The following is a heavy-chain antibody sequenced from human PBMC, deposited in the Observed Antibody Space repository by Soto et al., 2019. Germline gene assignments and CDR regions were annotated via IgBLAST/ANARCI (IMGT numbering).Heavy chain of an antibody. J-gene: IGHJ6*02. CDR3: RVAMVRGVNYYYYGRDV. D-gene: IGHD3-10*01. Sequence: SETLSLTCAVYGGSFSGYYWSWIRQPPGKGLEWIGEINHSGSTNYNPSLKSRVTISVDTSKNRFSLKLSSVTAADTAVYYCRVAMVRGVNYYYYGRDVWGQGTTVTVSS. CDR2: INHSGST. CDR1: GGSFSGYY. V-gene: IGHV4-34*01.